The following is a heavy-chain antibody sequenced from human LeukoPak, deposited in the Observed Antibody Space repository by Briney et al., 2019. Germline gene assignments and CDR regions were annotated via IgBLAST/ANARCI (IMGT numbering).Heavy chain of an antibody. CDR2: IYSSGLT. CDR3: ARGLVGLDY. CDR1: GNSISSGDNY. Sequence: SETLSLTCTVSGNSISSGDNYWAWIRQPPGKSLEWIGSIYSSGLTYYHPSLKSRLTISSDTSNNQFSLKLSSVTAADTAVYYCARGLVGLDYWGQGTLVTVSS. D-gene: IGHD2-21*01. V-gene: IGHV4-39*07. J-gene: IGHJ4*02.